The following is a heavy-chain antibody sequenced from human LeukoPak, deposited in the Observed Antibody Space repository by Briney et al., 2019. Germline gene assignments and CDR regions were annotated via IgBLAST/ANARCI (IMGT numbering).Heavy chain of an antibody. J-gene: IGHJ5*02. D-gene: IGHD2-2*01. CDR1: GGTLSGHY. V-gene: IGHV4-34*08. Sequence: PSETLSLTCAVYGGTLSGHYWSWIRQPPGKGLEWIGEINHSGSTSYKTSLESRVTISIDTSKNQFSLKLTSVTDADTAVYYCAMVLYHSGRPGPWGQGTLVTVSS. CDR3: AMVLYHSGRPGP. CDR2: INHSGST.